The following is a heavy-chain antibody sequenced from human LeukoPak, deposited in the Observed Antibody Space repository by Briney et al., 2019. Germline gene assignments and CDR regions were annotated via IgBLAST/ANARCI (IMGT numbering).Heavy chain of an antibody. CDR1: GGSFSGYY. J-gene: IGHJ4*02. CDR2: INHSGST. D-gene: IGHD3-10*01. V-gene: IGHV4-34*01. CDR3: SYYYGSGSYRYFDY. Sequence: PSETLSLTCAVYGGSFSGYYWSWIRQPPGKGLEWIGEINHSGSTNYNPSLKSRVTISVDTSKNQYSLKLSSVTAADTAVYYCSYYYGSGSYRYFDYWGQGTLVTVSS.